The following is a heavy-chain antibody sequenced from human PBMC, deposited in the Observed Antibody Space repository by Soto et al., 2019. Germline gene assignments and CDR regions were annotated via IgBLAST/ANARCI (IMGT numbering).Heavy chain of an antibody. CDR2: ISYDGSTK. D-gene: IGHD3-22*01. CDR1: GFTFITYA. CDR3: GRNSHYYDSSGYIDY. V-gene: IGHV3-30*04. J-gene: IGHJ4*02. Sequence: QVQLVGSGGGVVQPGRSLRLSCAASGFTFITYAIHWVRQAPGKGLEWVADISYDGSTKYYADSVKGRFTISRDNSKNTLYLQMNSLRVEDTAVYYCGRNSHYYDSSGYIDYWGQGTLVTVSS.